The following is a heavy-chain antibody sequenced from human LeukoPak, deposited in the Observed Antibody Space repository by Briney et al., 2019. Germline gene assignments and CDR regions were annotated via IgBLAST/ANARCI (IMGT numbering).Heavy chain of an antibody. J-gene: IGHJ4*02. CDR3: ARHNGRPIGLAGGFDY. V-gene: IGHV3-21*04. D-gene: IGHD6-19*01. CDR1: GFTFSSYS. CDR2: ISSSSSYI. Sequence: GGSLRLSCAASGFTFSSYSMNWVRQAPGKGLEWVSSISSSSSYIYYADSAKGRFTISRDNAKNSLYLQMNSLRAEDTAVYYCARHNGRPIGLAGGFDYWGQGSLVTVSS.